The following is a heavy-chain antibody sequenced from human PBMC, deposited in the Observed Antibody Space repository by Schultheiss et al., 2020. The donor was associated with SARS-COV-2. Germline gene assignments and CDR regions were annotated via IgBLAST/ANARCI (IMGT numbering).Heavy chain of an antibody. V-gene: IGHV3-30*07. Sequence: GESLKISCAASGFTFSSYAMHWVRQAPGKGLEWVAVISYDGSNKYYADSVKGRFTISRHNSKNTLYLQMNSLRAEDTAVYYCAKSPRHIVVVVAANYDYWGQGTLVTVSS. J-gene: IGHJ4*02. CDR1: GFTFSSYA. CDR3: AKSPRHIVVVVAANYDY. D-gene: IGHD2-15*01. CDR2: ISYDGSNK.